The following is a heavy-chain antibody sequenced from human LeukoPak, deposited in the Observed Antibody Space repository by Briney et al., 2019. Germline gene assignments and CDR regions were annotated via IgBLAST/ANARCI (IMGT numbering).Heavy chain of an antibody. CDR3: AKDGCSSTSCYTEWFDP. J-gene: IGHJ5*02. V-gene: IGHV3-66*01. CDR2: IYSGVST. D-gene: IGHD2-2*02. CDR1: GFTVSSNY. Sequence: GGSLRLSCAASGFTVSSNYMSWVRQAPGKGLEWVSVIYSGVSTSYADAVKGRFTISRDESKNTVYLQMNSLRAEDTAVYYCAKDGCSSTSCYTEWFDPWGQGTLVTVSS.